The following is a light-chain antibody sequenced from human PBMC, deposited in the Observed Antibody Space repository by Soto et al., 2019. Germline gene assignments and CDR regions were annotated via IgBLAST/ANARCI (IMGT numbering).Light chain of an antibody. J-gene: IGKJ1*01. CDR2: ETS. Sequence: EIVLTQSPATLSLSPGERATLSCRASQSVGSYLTWYQQKPGQAPRLLIYETSKRATGIPARFSGSGSGADFTLTISSLEPEDFAVYYCQQRSSWPRTFGQGTKVDNK. V-gene: IGKV3-11*01. CDR1: QSVGSY. CDR3: QQRSSWPRT.